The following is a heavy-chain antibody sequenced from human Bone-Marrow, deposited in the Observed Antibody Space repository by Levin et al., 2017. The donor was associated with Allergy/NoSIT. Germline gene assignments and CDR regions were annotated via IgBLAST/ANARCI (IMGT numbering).Heavy chain of an antibody. Sequence: SCAVSGGSLDGHYWTWIRQSPGKGLEWIGEISHHGSPTYNPSLKSRVTMSVDKSRQQFSLRLTAVTAPDTAVYYCARGAGIVLGDLSVEDYYFDYWGQGALVTVSS. D-gene: IGHD3-16*02. V-gene: IGHV4-34*01. CDR2: ISHHGSP. CDR1: GGSLDGHY. J-gene: IGHJ4*01. CDR3: ARGAGIVLGDLSVEDYYFDY.